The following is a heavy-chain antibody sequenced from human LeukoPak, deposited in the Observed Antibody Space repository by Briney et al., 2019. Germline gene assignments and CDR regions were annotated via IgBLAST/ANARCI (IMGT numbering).Heavy chain of an antibody. D-gene: IGHD3-10*01. CDR2: INAGNGNT. Sequence: GASVKVSCEASGYTFTSYAMHWVRQAPGQRLEWMGWINAGNGNTKYSQKFQGRVTITRDTSASTAYMELSSLRSEDTAVYYCARESRGYYGSGSLYYGMDVWGQGTTVTVSS. J-gene: IGHJ6*02. V-gene: IGHV1-3*01. CDR3: ARESRGYYGSGSLYYGMDV. CDR1: GYTFTSYA.